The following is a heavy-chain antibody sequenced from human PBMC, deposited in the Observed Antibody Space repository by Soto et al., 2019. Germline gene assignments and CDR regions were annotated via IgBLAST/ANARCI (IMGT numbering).Heavy chain of an antibody. D-gene: IGHD6-13*01. Sequence: SETLSLTCAVSGGSISSYYWSWIRQPPGKGLEWIGYIYYTGSINYNPFLKSRLTMSVDTSKNQFSLKLTSVTAADTAVYYCARLSGSYSSSWFIDYWGQGALVTVSS. CDR3: ARLSGSYSSSWFIDY. V-gene: IGHV4-59*01. J-gene: IGHJ4*02. CDR2: IYYTGSI. CDR1: GGSISSYY.